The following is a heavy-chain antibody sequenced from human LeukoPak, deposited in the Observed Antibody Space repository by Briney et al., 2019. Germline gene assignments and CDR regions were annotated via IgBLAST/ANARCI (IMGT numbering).Heavy chain of an antibody. V-gene: IGHV3-7*01. J-gene: IGHJ4*02. Sequence: PGGSLRLSCAASTFTFRTYWMTWVRQAPGKGPEFVANINQDGSVKNYVDSVKGRFTISRDNAKNSLYLQMNSLRADDTAVYYCARDPGFSSFDYWGQGTLVTVSS. CDR2: INQDGSVK. CDR1: TFTFRTYW. D-gene: IGHD3-3*02. CDR3: ARDPGFSSFDY.